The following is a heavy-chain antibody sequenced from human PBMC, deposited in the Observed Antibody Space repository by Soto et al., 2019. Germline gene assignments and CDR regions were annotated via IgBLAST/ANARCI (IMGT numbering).Heavy chain of an antibody. CDR2: ISGSGGST. CDR1: GFTFSSYA. CDR3: AKVPRPSPEYYMYD. V-gene: IGHV3-23*01. J-gene: IGHJ6*03. Sequence: EVQLLASGGGLVQPGGSLRLSCAASGFTFSSYAMSWVRQAPGKGLEWVSAISGSGGSTYYADSVQGRFTISRDNPKNTLSLQMNSRRAEETAVYYCAKVPRPSPEYYMYDCGKGTTVTVSS.